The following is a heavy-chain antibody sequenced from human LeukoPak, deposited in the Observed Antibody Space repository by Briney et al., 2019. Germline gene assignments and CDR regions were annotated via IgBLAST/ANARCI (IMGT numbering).Heavy chain of an antibody. CDR1: GFTFSSYS. Sequence: PGGSLRLSCAASGFTFSSYSMNWVRQAPGKGLEWVSSISSSSSYIYYADSVKGRFTISRDNAKNSLYLQMNSLRAEDTAVYHYARDVDTAMGSDWGQGTLVTVSS. J-gene: IGHJ4*02. CDR2: ISSSSSYI. CDR3: ARDVDTAMGSD. V-gene: IGHV3-21*01. D-gene: IGHD5-18*01.